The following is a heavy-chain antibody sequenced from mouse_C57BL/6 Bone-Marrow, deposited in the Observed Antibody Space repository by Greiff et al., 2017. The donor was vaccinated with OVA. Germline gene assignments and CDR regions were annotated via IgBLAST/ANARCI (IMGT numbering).Heavy chain of an antibody. CDR1: GFTFSSYA. J-gene: IGHJ4*01. Sequence: EVQGVESGGGLVKPGGSLKLSCAASGFTFSSYAMSWVRQTPEKRLEWVATISDGGSYTYYPDNVKGRFTISRDNAKNNLYLQMSHLKSEDTAMYYCARDGYYDLYYAMDYWGQGTSVTVSS. D-gene: IGHD2-3*01. V-gene: IGHV5-4*01. CDR3: ARDGYYDLYYAMDY. CDR2: ISDGGSYT.